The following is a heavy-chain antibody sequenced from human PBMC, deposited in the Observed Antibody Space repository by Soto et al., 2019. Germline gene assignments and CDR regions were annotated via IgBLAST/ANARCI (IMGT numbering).Heavy chain of an antibody. J-gene: IGHJ6*02. CDR1: EFTFSSYA. CDR2: ISFDGTHE. Sequence: PGWSLRLSCAASEFTFSSYAMHLVRQAPGRGLEWVALISFDGTHEYYADSVKGRFTISRDNYKNMLFLQMNSLRPDDSAIYYCARPIPRWSYHYGMDVWGEGTTVTVS. V-gene: IGHV3-30-3*01. D-gene: IGHD3-3*01. CDR3: ARPIPRWSYHYGMDV.